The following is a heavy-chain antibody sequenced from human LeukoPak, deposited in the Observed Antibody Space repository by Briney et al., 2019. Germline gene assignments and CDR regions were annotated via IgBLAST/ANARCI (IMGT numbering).Heavy chain of an antibody. CDR2: IYYAGST. CDR3: ARLQEYYDSTGYLGDDAFDI. Sequence: SETLSLTCGVSGGSISSYYWAWIRQAPGKGLEWIGYIYYAGSTNYNPSLKSRVTMSVDMSRNQFSLRMTSVTAADTAVYYCARLQEYYDSTGYLGDDAFDIWGQGTMVTVSS. V-gene: IGHV4-59*01. J-gene: IGHJ3*02. D-gene: IGHD3-22*01. CDR1: GGSISSYY.